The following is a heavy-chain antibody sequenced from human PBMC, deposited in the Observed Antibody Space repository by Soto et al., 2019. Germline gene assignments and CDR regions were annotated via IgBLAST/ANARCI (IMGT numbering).Heavy chain of an antibody. Sequence: EVQLLESGGGLVQPGGSLRLYCAASGFTFSSYAMSWVRQAPGKGLEWVSAISGSGGSTYYADSVKGRFTISRDNSKNTLYLQRNSLRAEDTAVYYCAKDDRSFQPYFDYWGQGTLVTVSS. V-gene: IGHV3-23*01. J-gene: IGHJ4*02. CDR2: ISGSGGST. CDR1: GFTFSSYA. D-gene: IGHD3-16*02. CDR3: AKDDRSFQPYFDY.